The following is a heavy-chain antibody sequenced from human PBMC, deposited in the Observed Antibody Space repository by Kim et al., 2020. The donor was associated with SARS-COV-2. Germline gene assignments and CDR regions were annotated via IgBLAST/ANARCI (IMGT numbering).Heavy chain of an antibody. CDR2: IKQDGSEK. V-gene: IGHV3-7*01. J-gene: IGHJ4*02. Sequence: GRSLRLSCAASGFTFSSYWMSWVRQAPGKGLEWVANIKQDGSEKYYVDSVKGRFTISRDNAKNSLYLQMNSLRAEDTAVYYCARDPHDILTGYYLYYFDYWGQGTLVTVSS. D-gene: IGHD3-9*01. CDR3: ARDPHDILTGYYLYYFDY. CDR1: GFTFSSYW.